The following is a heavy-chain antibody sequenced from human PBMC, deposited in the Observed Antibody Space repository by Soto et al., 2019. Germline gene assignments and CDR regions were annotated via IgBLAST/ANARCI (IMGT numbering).Heavy chain of an antibody. V-gene: IGHV1-69*01. Sequence: QVQLVQSGAEVKKPGSSVKVSCKASGGTFSSYAISWVRQAPGQGLEWMGGIIPIFGTANYAQKFQGRVTITADESTSTAYMELSSLRSEDTAVYYCPSGETRGGLIYYYYGMDVWGQGTTVTVPS. D-gene: IGHD2-21*01. J-gene: IGHJ6*02. CDR3: PSGETRGGLIYYYYGMDV. CDR1: GGTFSSYA. CDR2: IIPIFGTA.